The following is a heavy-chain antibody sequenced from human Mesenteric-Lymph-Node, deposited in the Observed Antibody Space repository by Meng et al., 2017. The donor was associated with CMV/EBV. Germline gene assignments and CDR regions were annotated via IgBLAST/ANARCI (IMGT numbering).Heavy chain of an antibody. V-gene: IGHV1-69*05. Sequence: SVKVSCKASGGTFSSSSLMWVRQAPGQGLEWMGGIIPIFGTANYAQKFQGRVTITTDESTSTAYMELSSLRSEDTAVYYCARIRPYYYGSGTGHYYGMDVWGQGTTVTVSS. D-gene: IGHD3-10*01. CDR1: GGTFSSSS. CDR2: IIPIFGTA. CDR3: ARIRPYYYGSGTGHYYGMDV. J-gene: IGHJ6*02.